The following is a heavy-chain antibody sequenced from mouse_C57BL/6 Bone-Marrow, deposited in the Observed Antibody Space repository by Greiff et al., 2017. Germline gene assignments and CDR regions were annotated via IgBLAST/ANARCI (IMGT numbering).Heavy chain of an antibody. CDR2: ISYDGSN. Sequence: EVQLVESGPGLVKPSQSLSLTCSVTGYSITSGYYWNWIRQIPGNKLEWMGYISYDGSNNYNPSLKNRISITRDTSKNQFFLKLNAVTTEDTATYYCARDDYSNSIVFAYWGQGTLVTVSA. CDR1: GYSITSGYY. D-gene: IGHD2-5*01. CDR3: ARDDYSNSIVFAY. J-gene: IGHJ3*01. V-gene: IGHV3-6*01.